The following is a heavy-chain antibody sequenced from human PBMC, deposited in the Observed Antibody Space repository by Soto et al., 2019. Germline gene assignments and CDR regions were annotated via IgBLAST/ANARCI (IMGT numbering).Heavy chain of an antibody. CDR3: ARDDFWSGYYTYYYYYYMDV. CDR2: IKQDGSEK. D-gene: IGHD3-3*01. Sequence: ESGGGLVQPGGSLRLSCAASGFTFSSYWMSWVRQAPGKGLEWVANIKQDGSEKYYVDSVKGRFTISRDNAKNSLYLQMNSLRAEDTAVYYCARDDFWSGYYTYYYYYYMDVWGKGTTVTVSS. CDR1: GFTFSSYW. V-gene: IGHV3-7*01. J-gene: IGHJ6*03.